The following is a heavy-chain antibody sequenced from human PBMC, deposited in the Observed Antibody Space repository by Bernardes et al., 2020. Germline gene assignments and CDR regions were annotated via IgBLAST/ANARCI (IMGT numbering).Heavy chain of an antibody. D-gene: IGHD2-15*01. CDR1: GYTFTGYY. CDR2: INPNSGGT. CDR3: ARVGGKTY. V-gene: IGHV1-2*02. J-gene: IGHJ4*02. Sequence: ASMKVSCKASGYTFTGYYIHWVRQAPGQGLEWMGWINPNSGGTNYVQKFQGRVTMTRDTSISTAYMELSRLRSDDTAVYYCARVGGKTYWGQGTLVTVSS.